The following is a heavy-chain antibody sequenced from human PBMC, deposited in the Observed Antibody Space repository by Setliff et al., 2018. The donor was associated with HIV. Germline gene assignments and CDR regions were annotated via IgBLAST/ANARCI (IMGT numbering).Heavy chain of an antibody. CDR3: ARDSPLPAANLYYFDY. CDR1: GITFSSYG. J-gene: IGHJ4*02. Sequence: GGSLRLSCAASGITFSSYGMQWVRQGPGKGLEWVAGISDDGSRKYYADSVKGRFTISRDNSKNTLYLQMNSLRAEDTAVYYCARDSPLPAANLYYFDYWGQGTLVTVS. V-gene: IGHV3-30*03. CDR2: ISDDGSRK. D-gene: IGHD2-2*01.